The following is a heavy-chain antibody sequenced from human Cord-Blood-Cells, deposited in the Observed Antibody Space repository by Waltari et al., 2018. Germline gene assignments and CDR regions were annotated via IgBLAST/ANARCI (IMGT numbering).Heavy chain of an antibody. J-gene: IGHJ4*02. D-gene: IGHD6-13*01. V-gene: IGHV1-24*01. CDR3: ATEGGYSSSQEWAIDY. Sequence: QVQLVQSGAEVKTPGASVKVSCKVSGYTLTELSMPWVRQAPGKGLEWMGGVDPEDGETIYAQKCQGRVTMTEDTSTVTAYMELSSLRSEGTGVYYCATEGGYSSSQEWAIDYWGQGTLVTVSS. CDR2: VDPEDGET. CDR1: GYTLTELS.